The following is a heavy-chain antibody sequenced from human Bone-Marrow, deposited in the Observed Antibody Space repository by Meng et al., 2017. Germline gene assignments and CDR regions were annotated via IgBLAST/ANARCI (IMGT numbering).Heavy chain of an antibody. CDR3: ARDAHIVVVTAKPSNWFDP. CDR1: GDSISNYY. CDR2: TYVGGST. Sequence: SETLSLTCSVSGDSISNYYWNWLRQPAGKRLEWIGRTYVGGSTDYNPSLRSRVTVSVDTSKNQISLRLASVTAADTAVYYCARDAHIVVVTAKPSNWFDPWGQGTLVTVSS. D-gene: IGHD2-21*02. J-gene: IGHJ5*02. V-gene: IGHV4-4*07.